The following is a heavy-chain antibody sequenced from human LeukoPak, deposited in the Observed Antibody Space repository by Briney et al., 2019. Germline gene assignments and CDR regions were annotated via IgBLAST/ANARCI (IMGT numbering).Heavy chain of an antibody. CDR3: ARMVVVVPAANYYHGMDV. CDR1: GGSFSGYY. Sequence: PSETLSLTCAVYGGSFSGYYWSWIRQPPGKGLEWIGEINHSGSTNYNPSLKSRVTISVDTSKNQFSLKLSSVTAADTAVYYCARMVVVVPAANYYHGMDVWGQGTTVTVSS. J-gene: IGHJ6*02. CDR2: INHSGST. V-gene: IGHV4-34*01. D-gene: IGHD2-2*01.